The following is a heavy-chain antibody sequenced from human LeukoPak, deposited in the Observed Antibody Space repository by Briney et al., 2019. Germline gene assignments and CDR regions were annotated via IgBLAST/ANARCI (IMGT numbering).Heavy chain of an antibody. J-gene: IGHJ6*04. Sequence: ASVKVSCKASGYTFTGYYMHWVRQAPGQGLEWMGWNNPNSGGTNYAQKFQGRVTMTRDTSISTAYMELSRLRSDDTAVYYCARDYDFWSGYMDVWGKGTTVTVSS. CDR3: ARDYDFWSGYMDV. D-gene: IGHD3-3*01. CDR2: NNPNSGGT. CDR1: GYTFTGYY. V-gene: IGHV1-2*02.